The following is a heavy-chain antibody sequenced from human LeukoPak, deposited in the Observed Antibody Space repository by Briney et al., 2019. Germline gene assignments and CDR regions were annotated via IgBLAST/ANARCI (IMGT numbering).Heavy chain of an antibody. V-gene: IGHV3-48*03. CDR2: ISGSGTII. CDR1: AFNFNIYE. Sequence: GGSLRLSCAASAFNFNIYEMNWVRQAPGKGLEWISYISGSGTIILYADSVKGRFTISRDNAKNSLYLQMNSLRAEDTAVYYCARMYSNDYFFDYWGQGTLVTVSS. CDR3: ARMYSNDYFFDY. J-gene: IGHJ4*02. D-gene: IGHD6-13*01.